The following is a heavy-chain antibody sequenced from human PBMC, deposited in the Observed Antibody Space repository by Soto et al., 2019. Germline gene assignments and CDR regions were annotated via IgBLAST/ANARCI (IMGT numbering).Heavy chain of an antibody. J-gene: IGHJ4*02. D-gene: IGHD2-8*02. CDR2: ISSSSSYI. Sequence: EVQLVESGGGLVKPGGSLRLSCAASGFTFSSYSMNWVRQAPGKGLEWVSSISSSSSYIYYADSVKGRFTISRDNAKNSLFLQMNSLRAEDTAVCVCARITLWCFDYWGQGTLVTVSS. CDR3: ARITLWCFDY. CDR1: GFTFSSYS. V-gene: IGHV3-21*01.